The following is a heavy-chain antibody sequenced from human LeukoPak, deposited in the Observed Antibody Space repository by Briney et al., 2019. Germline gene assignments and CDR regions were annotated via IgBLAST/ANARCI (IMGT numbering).Heavy chain of an antibody. J-gene: IGHJ5*02. CDR1: GFTFSSYA. CDR2: ISYDGSNK. Sequence: GGSLRLSCAASGFTFSSYAIHWVRQAPGKGLEWVTIISYDGSNKYYADSVKGRFTISRDNSKNTLYLQMNSLRVEDTAMYYCARTSLEEYCSGGSCYNNWFDPWGQGTLVTVSS. CDR3: ARTSLEEYCSGGSCYNNWFDP. D-gene: IGHD2-15*01. V-gene: IGHV3-30-3*01.